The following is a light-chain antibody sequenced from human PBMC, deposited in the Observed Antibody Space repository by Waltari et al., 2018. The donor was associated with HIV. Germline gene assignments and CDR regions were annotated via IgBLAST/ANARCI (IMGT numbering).Light chain of an antibody. Sequence: QSVLTQPHSASGTPGQGVIISCSGSNSNVGSDVVNWYQQLPGTAPKLLIYGDNERPSGVPDRFSGSKSGASASLAISDLQSEDEAEYYCAAWDARLNEYLFGTGTKVTVL. CDR2: GDN. V-gene: IGLV1-44*01. J-gene: IGLJ1*01. CDR1: NSNVGSDV. CDR3: AAWDARLNEYL.